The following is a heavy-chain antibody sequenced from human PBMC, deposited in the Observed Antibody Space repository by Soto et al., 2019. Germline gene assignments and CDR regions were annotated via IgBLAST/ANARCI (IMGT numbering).Heavy chain of an antibody. CDR1: GFSLSTSGVG. CDR3: AHSRRLSGYEYYYYYYAMDV. V-gene: IGHV2-5*02. Sequence: QITLKESGPTLVKPTQTLTLTCTFSGFSLSTSGVGVGWIRQPPGKALEWLALIYWDDDKRYSPSLKSRLTITKDTYKHQVVLTMTNMDPVDTATYYCAHSRRLSGYEYYYYYYAMDVWGQGTTVTVSS. CDR2: IYWDDDK. D-gene: IGHD5-12*01. J-gene: IGHJ6*02.